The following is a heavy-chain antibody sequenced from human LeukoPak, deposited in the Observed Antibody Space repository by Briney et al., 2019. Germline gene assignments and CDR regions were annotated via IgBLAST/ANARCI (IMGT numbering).Heavy chain of an antibody. Sequence: GGSLRLSCAASGFTFSSYEMNWVRQAPGKGLEWVSYISSSGSTIYYADSVKGRFTISRDNAKNSLYLQMNSLRAEDTAVYYCAKENYDDYGDPYYYYYMDVWGKGTTVTISS. CDR2: ISSSGSTI. CDR1: GFTFSSYE. V-gene: IGHV3-48*03. CDR3: AKENYDDYGDPYYYYYMDV. D-gene: IGHD4-17*01. J-gene: IGHJ6*03.